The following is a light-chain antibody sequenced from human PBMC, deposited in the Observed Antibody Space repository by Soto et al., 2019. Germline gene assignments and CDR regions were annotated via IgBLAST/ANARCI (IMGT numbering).Light chain of an antibody. CDR2: GAS. Sequence: DIVLTQSPDTLSLSPGERATLSCRASQSVSSNYLAWYQQKPGQAPRLLIYGASTRATGIPDRFSGSGSGTDFTLTISRLEPEDFAVYYCQQYGSSPWSFGQGTKVELK. J-gene: IGKJ1*01. CDR3: QQYGSSPWS. V-gene: IGKV3-20*01. CDR1: QSVSSNY.